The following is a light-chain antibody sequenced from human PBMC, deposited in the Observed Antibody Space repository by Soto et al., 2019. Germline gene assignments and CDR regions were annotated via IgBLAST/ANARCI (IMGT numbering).Light chain of an antibody. CDR3: QHFYSYSPWT. CDR1: QNINNR. Sequence: DIQMTQSPSTLSASVGDRVMITCRASQNINNRLAWYQQRPGKSPKLLVYWASTLASGVPSRFSGSGSGTAVTHSISGLQPDDFATEYCQHFYSYSPWTFGQGTKVEV. CDR2: WAS. V-gene: IGKV1-5*03. J-gene: IGKJ1*01.